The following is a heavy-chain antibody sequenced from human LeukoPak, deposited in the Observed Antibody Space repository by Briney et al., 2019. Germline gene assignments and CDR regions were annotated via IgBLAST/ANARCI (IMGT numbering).Heavy chain of an antibody. CDR2: IYYSGST. Sequence: KSSETLSLTRTVSGGSISSYYWSWIRQPPGKGLEWIGYIYYSGSTNYNPSLKSRVTISVDTSKNQFSLKLSSVTAADTAVYYCARGGSLEYSSPFHLDYWGQGTLVTVSS. V-gene: IGHV4-59*01. J-gene: IGHJ4*02. D-gene: IGHD6-6*01. CDR1: GGSISSYY. CDR3: ARGGSLEYSSPFHLDY.